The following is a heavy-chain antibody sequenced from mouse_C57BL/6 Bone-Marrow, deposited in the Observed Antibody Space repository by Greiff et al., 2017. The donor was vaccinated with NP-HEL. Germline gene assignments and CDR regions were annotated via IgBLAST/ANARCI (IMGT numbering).Heavy chain of an antibody. CDR3: ARDDYYGSSFYAMDY. J-gene: IGHJ4*01. CDR1: GFTFSDFY. Sequence: DVMLVESGGGLVQSGRSLRLSCATSGFTFSDFYMEWVRQAPGKGLEWIAASRNKANDYTTEYSASVKGRFIVSRDTSQSILYLQMNALRAEDTAIYYCARDDYYGSSFYAMDYWGQGTSVTVSS. D-gene: IGHD1-1*01. V-gene: IGHV7-1*01. CDR2: SRNKANDYTT.